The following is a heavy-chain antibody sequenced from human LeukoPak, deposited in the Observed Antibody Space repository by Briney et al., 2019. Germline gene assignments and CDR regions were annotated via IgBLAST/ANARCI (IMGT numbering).Heavy chain of an antibody. J-gene: IGHJ4*02. V-gene: IGHV3-23*01. CDR2: ISGSGDNT. D-gene: IGHD1-7*01. Sequence: PGESLRLSCAASGFTFRNSDMHWVRQAPGKGLEWISSISGSGDNTYYADSVKGRFTISRDNSKNTLYLQMNSLRAEDTAVYYCANSPRNNWNYVGWGQGTLVTVSS. CDR3: ANSPRNNWNYVG. CDR1: GFTFRNSD.